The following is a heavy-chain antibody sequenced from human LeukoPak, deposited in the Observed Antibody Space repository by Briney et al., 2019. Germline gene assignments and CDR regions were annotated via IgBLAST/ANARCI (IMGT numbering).Heavy chain of an antibody. J-gene: IGHJ4*02. CDR3: AKGGHYDSSGYYIQID. CDR2: ISYDGSNK. V-gene: IGHV3-30*18. CDR1: GSTFSSYG. Sequence: GGSLRLSCAASGSTFSSYGMHWVRQAPGKGLEWVAVISYDGSNKYYADSVKGRFTISRDNSKNTLYLQMNSLRAKDTAVYYCAKGGHYDSSGYYIQIDWGQGTLVTVSS. D-gene: IGHD3-22*01.